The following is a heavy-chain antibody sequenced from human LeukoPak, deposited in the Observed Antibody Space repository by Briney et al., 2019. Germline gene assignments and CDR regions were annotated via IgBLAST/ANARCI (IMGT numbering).Heavy chain of an antibody. CDR1: GYTFTGYY. V-gene: IGHV1-69*05. D-gene: IGHD3-22*01. J-gene: IGHJ4*02. Sequence: SVKVSCKASGYTFTGYYMHWVRQAPGQGLEWMGGIIPIFGTANYAQKFQGRVTITTDESTSTAYMELSSLRSEDTAVYYCARGVVSSGFDYWGQGTLVTVSS. CDR2: IIPIFGTA. CDR3: ARGVVSSGFDY.